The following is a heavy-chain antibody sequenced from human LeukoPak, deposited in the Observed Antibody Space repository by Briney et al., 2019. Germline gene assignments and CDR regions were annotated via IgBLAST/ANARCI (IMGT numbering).Heavy chain of an antibody. D-gene: IGHD3-3*01. V-gene: IGHV1-18*01. CDR2: ISAYNGNT. CDR3: ARSGTIFGVVIIPDWGWFDP. J-gene: IGHJ5*02. Sequence: ASVKVSCKASGYTFTSYGISWVRQAPGQGLEWMGWISAYNGNTNYAQKLQGRVTMTTDTPTSTAYMELRSLRSDDTAVYYCARSGTIFGVVIIPDWGWFDPWGQGTLVTVSS. CDR1: GYTFTSYG.